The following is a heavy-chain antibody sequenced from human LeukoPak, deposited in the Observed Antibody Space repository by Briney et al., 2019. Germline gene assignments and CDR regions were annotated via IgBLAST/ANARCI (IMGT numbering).Heavy chain of an antibody. V-gene: IGHV1-18*01. Sequence: GASVKVSCKASCYTFTSYGISWVRQAPGQGLEWMGWISAYNGNTNYAQKLQGRVTMTTDTSTSTAYMELRSLRSDDTAVYYCAREIAAAEGSNWFDPWGQGTLVTVSS. CDR3: AREIAAAEGSNWFDP. CDR1: CYTFTSYG. CDR2: ISAYNGNT. J-gene: IGHJ5*02. D-gene: IGHD6-13*01.